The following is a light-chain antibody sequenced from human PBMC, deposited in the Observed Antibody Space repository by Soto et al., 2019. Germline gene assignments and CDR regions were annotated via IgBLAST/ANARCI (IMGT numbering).Light chain of an antibody. CDR2: GSF. CDR3: QQYGSSSFA. Sequence: EIVLTQSLGTLSVSPGERATLFCRARQSISSTYLAWYQKKPGQAPRLLLYGSFNRATGIPDRFSGSGSGTDFTLTISRLEPEDCAFYYCQQYGSSSFAFGPGTKVEIK. CDR1: QSISSTY. V-gene: IGKV3-20*01. J-gene: IGKJ3*01.